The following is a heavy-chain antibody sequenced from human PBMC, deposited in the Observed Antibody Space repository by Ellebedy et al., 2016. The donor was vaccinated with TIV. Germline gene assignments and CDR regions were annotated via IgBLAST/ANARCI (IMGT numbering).Heavy chain of an antibody. V-gene: IGHV3-23*01. D-gene: IGHD6-19*01. CDR3: ARATGYSSGWYGYYLDY. J-gene: IGHJ4*02. CDR1: GFTFMNYA. CDR2: ISGSGGRT. Sequence: GESLKISCAASGFTFMNYAMSWVRQAPGKGLEWVSAISGSGGRTYYADSVKGRFTISRDNAKNSLYLQMNSLRAEDTAVYYCARATGYSSGWYGYYLDYWGQGTLVTVSS.